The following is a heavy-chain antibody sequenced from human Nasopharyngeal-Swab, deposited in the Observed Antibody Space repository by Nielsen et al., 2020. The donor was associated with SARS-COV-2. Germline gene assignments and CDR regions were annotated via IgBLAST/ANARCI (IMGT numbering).Heavy chain of an antibody. J-gene: IGHJ4*02. CDR1: GGSISSSIYY. CDR3: ARANHDANSVLRFLEWLGGVDYFDY. D-gene: IGHD3-3*01. CDR2: IYYSGST. V-gene: IGHV4-39*07. Sequence: SETLSLTCTVSGGSISSSIYYWVWILHPPWKGLELIGSIYYSGSTYYNPSLKSRVTISVDTSKNQFSLKLSSVTAADTAVYYFARANHDANSVLRFLEWLGGVDYFDYWGQGTLVTVSS.